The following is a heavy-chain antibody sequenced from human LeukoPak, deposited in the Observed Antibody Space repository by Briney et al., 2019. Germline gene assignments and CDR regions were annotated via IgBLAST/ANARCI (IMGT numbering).Heavy chain of an antibody. CDR1: GFTFSSYS. V-gene: IGHV3-21*01. CDR2: ISSGSSYI. Sequence: GGSPRLSCAASGFTFSSYSMNWVRQAPGKGLEWVSSISSGSSYIYYADSVRGRFTISRDNAKNSLYLQMNSLRAEDTAVYYCARGPSGYHNTGGQGTLVTVSS. D-gene: IGHD5-12*01. J-gene: IGHJ4*02. CDR3: ARGPSGYHNT.